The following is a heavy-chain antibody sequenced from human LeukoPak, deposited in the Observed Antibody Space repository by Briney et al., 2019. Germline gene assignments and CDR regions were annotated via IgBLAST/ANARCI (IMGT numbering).Heavy chain of an antibody. CDR1: GFTFSSNY. J-gene: IGHJ4*02. V-gene: IGHV3-74*03. CDR2: INIDGSDT. CDR3: AKDQMRYCSSISCSGGFDY. Sequence: GGSLRLSCAASGFTFSSNYMHWVRQAPGKGLVWVSRINIDGSDTTYADFVKGRFTISRDNSKNTLFLQMSSLRADDTAVYHCAKDQMRYCSSISCSGGFDYWGQGTPVTVSS. D-gene: IGHD2-2*01.